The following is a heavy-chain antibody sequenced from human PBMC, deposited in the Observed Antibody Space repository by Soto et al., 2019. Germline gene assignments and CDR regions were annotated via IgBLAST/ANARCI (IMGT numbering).Heavy chain of an antibody. D-gene: IGHD2-2*01. J-gene: IGHJ6*02. V-gene: IGHV3-7*01. Sequence: GSLRLSCXASGFTFSVPWMSWVRQAPGKGLEWVARIKEDGSEKQYVDSVKGRFTISRDNAKNSLYLQMNSLRAEDTAVYYCASGGILVPAARSYYYYGMDVWGQGTTVTVSS. CDR1: GFTFSVPW. CDR2: IKEDGSEK. CDR3: ASGGILVPAARSYYYYGMDV.